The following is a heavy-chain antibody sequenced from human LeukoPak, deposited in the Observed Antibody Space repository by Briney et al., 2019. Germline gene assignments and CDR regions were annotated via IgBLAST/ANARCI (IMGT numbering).Heavy chain of an antibody. J-gene: IGHJ4*02. CDR1: GFTFSSYG. D-gene: IGHD6-19*01. V-gene: IGHV3-23*01. Sequence: GGTLRLSCAASGFTFSSYGMSWVRQAPGKGLEWVSAISGSGGSTYYADSVKGRFTISRDNSKNTLYLQMNSLRAEDTAVYYCARAVAGTGEYYFDYWGQGTLVTVSS. CDR3: ARAVAGTGEYYFDY. CDR2: ISGSGGST.